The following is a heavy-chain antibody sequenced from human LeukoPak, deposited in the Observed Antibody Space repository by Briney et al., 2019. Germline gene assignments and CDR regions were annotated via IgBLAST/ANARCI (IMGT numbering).Heavy chain of an antibody. D-gene: IGHD5-24*01. CDR3: ARDTDGDGYNSENDAFDI. V-gene: IGHV1-69*05. Sequence: ASVKVSCKASGYTFTGYYMHWVRQAPGQGLEWMGGIIPIFGTANYAQKFQGRVTITTDESTSTAYMELSSLRSEDTAVYYCARDTDGDGYNSENDAFDIWGQGTMVTVSS. J-gene: IGHJ3*02. CDR1: GYTFTGYY. CDR2: IIPIFGTA.